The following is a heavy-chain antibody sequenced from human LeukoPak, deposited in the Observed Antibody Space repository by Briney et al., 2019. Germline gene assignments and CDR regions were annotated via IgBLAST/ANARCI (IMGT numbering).Heavy chain of an antibody. CDR1: GFTFSSYA. CDR2: ISGSGGST. D-gene: IGHD6-13*01. V-gene: IGHV3-23*01. CDR3: AKSQGRTHPSIAAVDY. Sequence: PGGSLRLSCAASGFTFSSYAMSWVRQAPGKGLEWVSAISGSGGSTYYADSVKGRFTISRDNSKNTLYLQMNSLRAEDTAVYYCAKSQGRTHPSIAAVDYWGQGTLVTVSS. J-gene: IGHJ4*02.